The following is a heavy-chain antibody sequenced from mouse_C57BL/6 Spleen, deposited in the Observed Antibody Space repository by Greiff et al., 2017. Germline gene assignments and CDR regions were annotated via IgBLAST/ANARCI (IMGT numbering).Heavy chain of an antibody. CDR3: ARVYGNYVWLAY. Sequence: QVQLQQPGAELVKPGASVKLSCKASGYTFTSYWITWVKQRPGQGLEWIGDIYPGSGSTNYNEKFKSKDTLTVDTSSSTAYMQLSSLTSEDSAVYYCARVYGNYVWLAYWGQGTLVTVSA. J-gene: IGHJ3*01. CDR1: GYTFTSYW. V-gene: IGHV1-55*01. CDR2: IYPGSGST. D-gene: IGHD2-1*01.